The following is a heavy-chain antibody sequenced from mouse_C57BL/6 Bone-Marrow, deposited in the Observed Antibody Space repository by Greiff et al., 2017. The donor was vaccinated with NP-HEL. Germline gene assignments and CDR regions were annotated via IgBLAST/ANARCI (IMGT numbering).Heavy chain of an antibody. CDR2: INPNNGGT. V-gene: IGHV1-26*01. CDR3: ARCSSLMDY. Sequence: EVQLQQSGPELVKPGASVKISCKASGYTFTDYYMNWVKQSHGKSLEWIGDINPNNGGTSYNQKFKGKATLTVDKSSSTAYMELRSLTSEDSAVYYCARCSSLMDYWGQGTSVTVSS. J-gene: IGHJ4*01. D-gene: IGHD1-1*01. CDR1: GYTFTDYY.